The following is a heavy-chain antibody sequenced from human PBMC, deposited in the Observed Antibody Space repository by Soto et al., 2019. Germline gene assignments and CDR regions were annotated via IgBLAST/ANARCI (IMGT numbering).Heavy chain of an antibody. CDR2: ISSSSSYI. CDR3: ARPTFSSSWSSDSMDV. J-gene: IGHJ6*02. CDR1: GFTFSSYS. D-gene: IGHD6-13*01. V-gene: IGHV3-21*01. Sequence: PGGSLRLSCVGSGFTFSSYSMNWVRQAPGKGLEWVSSISSSSSYIYYADSVKGRFTISRDNAKNSLYLQMNSLRAEDTAVYYCARPTFSSSWSSDSMDVWGQGTTVTVSS.